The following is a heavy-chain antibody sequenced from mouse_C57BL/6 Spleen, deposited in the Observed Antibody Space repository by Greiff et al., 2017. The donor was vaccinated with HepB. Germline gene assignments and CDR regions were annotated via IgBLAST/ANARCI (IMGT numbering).Heavy chain of an antibody. CDR3: ARRGGGYYGYAMDY. D-gene: IGHD2-3*01. J-gene: IGHJ4*01. CDR1: GYTFTSYW. Sequence: QVQLQQPGAELVMPGASVKLSCKASGYTFTSYWMHWVKQRPGQGLEWIGEIDPSDSYTNYNQKFKGKSTLTVDKSSSTAYMQLSSLTSEDSAVYYCARRGGGYYGYAMDYWGQGTSVTVSS. CDR2: IDPSDSYT. V-gene: IGHV1-69*01.